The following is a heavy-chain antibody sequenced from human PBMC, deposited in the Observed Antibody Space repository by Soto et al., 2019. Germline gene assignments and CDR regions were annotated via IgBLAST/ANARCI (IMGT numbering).Heavy chain of an antibody. CDR2: IYYSGST. Sequence: QVQLQESGPGLVKPSQTLSLTCTVSGGSISSGGYYWSWIRQHPGKGLEWIGYIYYSGSTYYNPSLQSRVTVAVDTSKNQFSLKLSSVTAADTAVYYCARDRGADQLKGPWGQGTLVTVSS. CDR3: ARDRGADQLKGP. CDR1: GGSISSGGYY. J-gene: IGHJ5*02. D-gene: IGHD3-10*01. V-gene: IGHV4-31*03.